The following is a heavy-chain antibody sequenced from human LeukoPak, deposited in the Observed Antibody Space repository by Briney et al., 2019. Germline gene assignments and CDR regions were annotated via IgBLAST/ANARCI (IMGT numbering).Heavy chain of an antibody. CDR3: AKVGYSYGSPSNWFDP. CDR2: ISGSGGST. CDR1: GFTLSSYG. V-gene: IGHV3-23*01. J-gene: IGHJ5*02. D-gene: IGHD5-18*01. Sequence: PGGTLRLSCAASGFTLSSYGMSWVRQAPGKGLEWVSAISGSGGSTYYADSVKGRFTISRDNSKNTLYLQMNSLRAEDTAVYYCAKVGYSYGSPSNWFDPWGQGTLVTVSS.